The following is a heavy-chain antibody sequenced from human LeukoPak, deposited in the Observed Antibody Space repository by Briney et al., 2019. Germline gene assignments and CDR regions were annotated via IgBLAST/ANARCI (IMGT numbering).Heavy chain of an antibody. CDR2: INPSGGST. Sequence: SVKVSRKASGYTFTSYYMHWVRQAPGQGLEWMGIINPSGGSTSYAQKFHGRVTMTRDTSTSTVYMELSSLRSEDTAVYYCAREGASTVTPRVPFDYWGQGTLVTVSS. CDR1: GYTFTSYY. D-gene: IGHD4-17*01. V-gene: IGHV1-46*01. CDR3: AREGASTVTPRVPFDY. J-gene: IGHJ4*02.